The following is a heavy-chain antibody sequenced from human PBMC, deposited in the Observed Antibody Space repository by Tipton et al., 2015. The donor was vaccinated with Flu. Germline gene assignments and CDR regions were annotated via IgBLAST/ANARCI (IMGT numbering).Heavy chain of an antibody. V-gene: IGHV4-31*03. J-gene: IGHJ4*02. D-gene: IGHD3-10*01. CDR3: ATHYYGSGHNWD. Sequence: TLSLTCTVSGGSISSGDYYWDWFRQHPGKGPEWIGYVTNSGYTPCPSLKSRVTISMDTSKNQFSLKLSSVTAADTAVYYCATHYYGSGHNWDWGQGTLVTVSS. CDR1: GGSISSGDYY. CDR2: VTNSGYT.